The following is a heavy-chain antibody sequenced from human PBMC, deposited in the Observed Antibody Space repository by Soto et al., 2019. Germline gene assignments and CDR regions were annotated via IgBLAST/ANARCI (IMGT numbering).Heavy chain of an antibody. D-gene: IGHD2-2*01. CDR2: ISSSSSTI. J-gene: IGHJ6*02. Sequence: GGSLRLSRAASGFTFSSYSVNWVRQAPGKGLEWVSYISSSSSTIYYADSVKGRFTISRDNAKNSLYLQMNSLRDEDTAVHYCASMYEYQLNYYYYGMDVWGQGTTVTVSS. CDR3: ASMYEYQLNYYYYGMDV. V-gene: IGHV3-48*02. CDR1: GFTFSSYS.